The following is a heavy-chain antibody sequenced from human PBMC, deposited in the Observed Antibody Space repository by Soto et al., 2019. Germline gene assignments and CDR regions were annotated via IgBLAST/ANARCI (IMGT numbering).Heavy chain of an antibody. CDR1: GFTFSSYA. CDR2: ISYDGSNK. CDR3: ARDGGGGFYDSSFFDY. V-gene: IGHV3-30-3*01. Sequence: GGSLRLSCAASGFTFSSYAMHWVRQAPGKGLEWVAVISYDGSNKYYADSVKGRFTISRDNSKNTLYLQMNSLRAEDTAVYYCARDGGGGFYDSSFFDYWGQGTLVTVSS. J-gene: IGHJ4*02. D-gene: IGHD3-22*01.